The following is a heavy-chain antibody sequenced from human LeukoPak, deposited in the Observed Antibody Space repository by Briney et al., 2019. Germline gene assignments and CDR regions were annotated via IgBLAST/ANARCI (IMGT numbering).Heavy chain of an antibody. V-gene: IGHV3-15*01. CDR1: GFTFSNAW. CDR3: TTLRIVGATIPDY. D-gene: IGHD1-26*01. J-gene: IGHJ4*02. Sequence: PGGSLRLSCAASGFTFSNAWMSWVRQAPGKGLEWVGRIKSKTDGGTTDYAAPVKGRFTISRDDSKNTLYLQMNSLKTEDTAVYYCTTLRIVGATIPDYWGQGTLVTVSS. CDR2: IKSKTDGGTT.